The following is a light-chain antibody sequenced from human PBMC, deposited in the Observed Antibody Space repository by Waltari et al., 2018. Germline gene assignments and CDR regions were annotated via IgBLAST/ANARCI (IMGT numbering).Light chain of an antibody. CDR2: KDT. J-gene: IGLJ2*01. V-gene: IGLV3-25*03. CDR1: ALPKQT. CDR3: QSADAGGTYVI. Sequence: SYELTQPPSVSVSPGQTARITRSGEALPKQTACWYQHKPGQAPLLVIYKDTERSSGIPERFSGSSSGTTVTLTISAVQAEDEADYYCQSADAGGTYVIFGGGTKLTVL.